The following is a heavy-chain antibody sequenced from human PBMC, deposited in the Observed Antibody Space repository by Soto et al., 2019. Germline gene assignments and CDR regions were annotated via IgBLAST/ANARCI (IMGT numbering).Heavy chain of an antibody. CDR2: ITDVGDPT. V-gene: IGHV3-23*01. D-gene: IGHD5-12*01. Sequence: ESLKISCAASGFTLGTYAMNWVRQAPWKGLEWVSTITDVGDPTYYADSVKGRFTISRDNSKNTLFLQMNSLRAEDTARYYCAKDRDIAYHLEGGFYYSGMDVWGQGTTVTVSS. J-gene: IGHJ6*02. CDR3: AKDRDIAYHLEGGFYYSGMDV. CDR1: GFTLGTYA.